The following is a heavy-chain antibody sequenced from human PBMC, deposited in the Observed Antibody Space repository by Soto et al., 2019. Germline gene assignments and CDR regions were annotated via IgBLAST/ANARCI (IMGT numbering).Heavy chain of an antibody. CDR2: IIPIFGTA. CDR1: GGTFSSYA. D-gene: IGHD2-2*01. J-gene: IGHJ6*02. CDR3: ARHVPAAGYYYGMDV. Sequence: QVQLVQSGAEVKKPGSSVKVSCKASGGTFSSYAISWVRQAPGQGLEWMGGIIPIFGTANYTQKFQGRVTITADESTSTASMERSSLRSEDTAVYYCARHVPAAGYYYGMDVWGQGTTVTVSS. V-gene: IGHV1-69*12.